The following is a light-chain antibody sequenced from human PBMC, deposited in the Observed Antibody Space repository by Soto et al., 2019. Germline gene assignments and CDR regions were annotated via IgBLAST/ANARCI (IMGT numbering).Light chain of an antibody. Sequence: QSALTQPASVSGSPGQSITISCTGTSSDVGSYNLVSWYQQHPGKAPKLMIYEGSKRPSGVSNRFSGSKSGNTASLTISGRQAEDEADYYCCSYAGSSLYVFGTGTKLTVL. CDR1: SSDVGSYNL. J-gene: IGLJ1*01. CDR2: EGS. V-gene: IGLV2-23*01. CDR3: CSYAGSSLYV.